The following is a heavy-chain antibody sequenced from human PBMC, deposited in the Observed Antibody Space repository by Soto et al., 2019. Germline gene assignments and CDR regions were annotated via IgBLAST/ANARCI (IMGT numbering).Heavy chain of an antibody. CDR1: GYTFTSYG. D-gene: IGHD2-2*01. Sequence: QVQLVQSGAEVKKPGASVKVSCKASGYTFTSYGISWVRQAPGQGLEWMGWISAYNGNTNYAQKLQGRVTMTTETSTSTAYMELRSLRSDDTAVYYCARRVVVPAAHWVGWFDPWGQGTLVTVSS. V-gene: IGHV1-18*01. J-gene: IGHJ5*02. CDR3: ARRVVVPAAHWVGWFDP. CDR2: ISAYNGNT.